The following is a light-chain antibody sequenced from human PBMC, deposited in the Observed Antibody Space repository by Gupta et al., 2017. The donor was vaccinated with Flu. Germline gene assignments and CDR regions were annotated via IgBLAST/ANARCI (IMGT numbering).Light chain of an antibody. V-gene: IGLV1-47*01. Sequence: QPVLIQPPSASRTPGQRVTISCAGSSSNIGNDYVYWYHQLPGRAPKLLMYRDNQRPSGVPDRFSGSKSGTSASLAISGLRSEDEADYYCVVWDDSLSSYLFGTGTKVTVL. CDR1: SSNIGNDY. J-gene: IGLJ1*01. CDR3: VVWDDSLSSYL. CDR2: RDN.